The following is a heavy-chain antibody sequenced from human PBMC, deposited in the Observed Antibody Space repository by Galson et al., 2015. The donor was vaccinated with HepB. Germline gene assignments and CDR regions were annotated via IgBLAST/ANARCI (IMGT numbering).Heavy chain of an antibody. Sequence: SLRLSCAASGFTFNSYGLSWVRQAPGTGLEWVSSLSTSGVTTYYADSVKGRFTISRDNSKDTLYLQMNSLRAEDTAVYYCAKQLSYRYACLDYWGQGTLVTVSS. J-gene: IGHJ4*02. CDR1: GFTFNSYG. D-gene: IGHD3-16*02. CDR3: AKQLSYRYACLDY. V-gene: IGHV3-23*01. CDR2: LSTSGVTT.